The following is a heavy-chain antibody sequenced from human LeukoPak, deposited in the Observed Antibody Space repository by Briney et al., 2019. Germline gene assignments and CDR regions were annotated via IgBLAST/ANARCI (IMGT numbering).Heavy chain of an antibody. CDR3: AKPLVDYDYYYGMDV. V-gene: IGHV3-30*18. CDR2: ISYDGSNK. Sequence: GGSLRLSCAASGFTFSSYGMHWVRQAPGKGLEWVAVISYDGSNKYYADSVKGRFTISRDNSKNTLYLQMNSLRAEDTAVYYCAKPLVDYDYYYGMDVWGQGTTVTVSS. J-gene: IGHJ6*02. CDR1: GFTFSSYG. D-gene: IGHD3-9*01.